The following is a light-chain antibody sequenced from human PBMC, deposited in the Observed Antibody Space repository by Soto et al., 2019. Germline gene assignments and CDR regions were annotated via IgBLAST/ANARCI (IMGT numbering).Light chain of an antibody. Sequence: DIQMTQSPSSLSASVGDRVTITCRASQGIRDRLGWFQQKPGKAPKRLIYATSNLQSGVSSRFSGSGSGTEFTLTISRLRTEDFGTYFCLQYDSFPRTFGQGPKVHIK. CDR2: ATS. J-gene: IGKJ1*01. CDR1: QGIRDR. CDR3: LQYDSFPRT. V-gene: IGKV1-17*01.